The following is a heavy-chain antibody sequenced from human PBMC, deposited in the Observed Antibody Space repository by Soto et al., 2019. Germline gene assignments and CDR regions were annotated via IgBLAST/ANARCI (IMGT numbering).Heavy chain of an antibody. V-gene: IGHV5-51*01. CDR2: IYPGDSDT. J-gene: IGHJ3*02. CDR1: GYSATSYR. D-gene: IGHD3-22*01. CDR3: ARPGYHVPDSGGRGTDDDFAI. Sequence: PWESLKISCKGSGYSATSYRKGWVRPLPGKGLEWMGIIYPGDSDTRYSPSFQGQVTISADKSISTAYLQWSSLKASDTAMYYGARPGYHVPDSGGRGTDDDFAIWSQETMVT.